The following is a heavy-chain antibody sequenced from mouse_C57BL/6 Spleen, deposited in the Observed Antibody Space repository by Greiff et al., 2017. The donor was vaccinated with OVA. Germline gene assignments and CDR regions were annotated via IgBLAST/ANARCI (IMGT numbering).Heavy chain of an antibody. V-gene: IGHV5-17*01. D-gene: IGHD2-5*01. Sequence: EVQLQQSGGGLVKPGGSLKLSCAASGFTFSDYGMHWVRQAPEKGLEWVAYISSGSSTIYYADTVKGRFTISRDNAKNTLFLQMTSLRSEDTAMYYCARYSNYWYFDVWGTGTTVTVSS. CDR1: GFTFSDYG. J-gene: IGHJ1*03. CDR2: ISSGSSTI. CDR3: ARYSNYWYFDV.